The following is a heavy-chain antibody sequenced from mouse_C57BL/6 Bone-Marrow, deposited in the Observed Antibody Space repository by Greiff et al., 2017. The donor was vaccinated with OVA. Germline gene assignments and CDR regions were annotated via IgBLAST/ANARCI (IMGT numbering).Heavy chain of an antibody. CDR1: GFTFSSYG. CDR3: ARHADYGSSLYYAMDY. D-gene: IGHD1-1*01. V-gene: IGHV5-6*01. J-gene: IGHJ4*01. Sequence: VESGGDLVKPGGSLKLSCAASGFTFSSYGMSWVRQTPDKRLGWVATISSGGSYTYYPDSVKGRFTISRDNAKNTLYLQMSSLKSEDTAMYYCARHADYGSSLYYAMDYWGQGTSVTVSS. CDR2: ISSGGSYT.